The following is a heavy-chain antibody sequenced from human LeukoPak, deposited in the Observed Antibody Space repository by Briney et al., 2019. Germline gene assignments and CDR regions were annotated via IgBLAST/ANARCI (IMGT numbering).Heavy chain of an antibody. CDR3: ARVKVGATDRFDP. CDR1: GYTFTSYG. J-gene: IGHJ5*02. V-gene: IGHV1-18*01. CDR2: ISAYNGNT. Sequence: ASVKVSCKASGYTFTSYGISWVRQAPGQGLEWMGWISAYNGNTNYAQKLQGRVNMPTDTSTSTAYMELRSLRSDDTAVYYCARVKVGATDRFDPWGQGTLVTVSS. D-gene: IGHD1-26*01.